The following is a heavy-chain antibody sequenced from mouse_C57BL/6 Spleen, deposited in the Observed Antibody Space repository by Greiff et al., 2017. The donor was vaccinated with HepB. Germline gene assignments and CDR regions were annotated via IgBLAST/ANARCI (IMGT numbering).Heavy chain of an antibody. Sequence: VQLQQPGAELVRPGSSVKLSCKASGYTFTSYWMHWVKQRPIQGLEWIGNIDPSDSETHYNQKFKDKATLTVDKSSSTAYMQLSSLTSEDSAVYYCAKGARGDWFAYWGQGTLVTVSA. D-gene: IGHD3-1*01. V-gene: IGHV1-52*01. CDR3: AKGARGDWFAY. J-gene: IGHJ3*01. CDR1: GYTFTSYW. CDR2: IDPSDSET.